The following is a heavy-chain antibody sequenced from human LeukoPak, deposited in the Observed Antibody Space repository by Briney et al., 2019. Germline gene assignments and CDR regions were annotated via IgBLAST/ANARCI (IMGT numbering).Heavy chain of an antibody. CDR1: GFPFSRYA. D-gene: IGHD3-9*01. Sequence: PGGSLRLSCAASGFPFSRYAMNWVRQAPGKGLEWVSTISGSDTSTYYADSVKGRFTISRDNSKNTLYMQMNSLRAEDTAVYYCARDKYDILTGYPGYSFDYWGQGTLVTVSS. CDR2: ISGSDTST. J-gene: IGHJ4*02. CDR3: ARDKYDILTGYPGYSFDY. V-gene: IGHV3-23*01.